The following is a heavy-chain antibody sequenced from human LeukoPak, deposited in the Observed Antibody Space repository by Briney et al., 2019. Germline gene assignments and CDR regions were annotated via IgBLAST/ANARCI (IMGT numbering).Heavy chain of an antibody. CDR1: GYSISSGYY. Sequence: PSETLSLTCTVSGYSISSGYYWGWIRQPPGKGLEWIGEINHSGSTNYNPSLKSRVTISVDTSKNQFSLKLSSVTAADTAVYYCARHRPRLFFDYWGQGTLVTVSS. J-gene: IGHJ4*02. V-gene: IGHV4-38-2*02. CDR3: ARHRPRLFFDY. CDR2: INHSGST.